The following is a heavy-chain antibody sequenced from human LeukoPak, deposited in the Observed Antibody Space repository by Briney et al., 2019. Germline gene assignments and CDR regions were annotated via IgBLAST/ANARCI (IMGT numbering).Heavy chain of an antibody. CDR1: GFTFTSSA. Sequence: SVKVSCKASGFTFTSSAMQWVRQARGQRLEWIGWIVVGSGNTNYAQKFQERVTITRDMSTSTAYMELSSLRSEDTAVYYCAAAWDYVWGSYRFDYWGQGTLVTVSS. CDR3: AAAWDYVWGSYRFDY. V-gene: IGHV1-58*02. CDR2: IVVGSGNT. D-gene: IGHD3-16*02. J-gene: IGHJ4*02.